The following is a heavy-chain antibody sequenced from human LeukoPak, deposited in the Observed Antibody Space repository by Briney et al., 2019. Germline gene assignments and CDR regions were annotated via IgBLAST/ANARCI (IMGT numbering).Heavy chain of an antibody. Sequence: GGSLRLSCAASGFTFDDYGLSWVRQAPGKGLEWVSGINWNGGSTGYADSVKGRFTIARDNPQNTLYLQMNILRADDTAIYYCARQGEGTTDYWGQGTLVTVSS. CDR3: ARQGEGTTDY. CDR1: GFTFDDYG. V-gene: IGHV3-20*04. CDR2: INWNGGST. D-gene: IGHD2/OR15-2a*01. J-gene: IGHJ4*02.